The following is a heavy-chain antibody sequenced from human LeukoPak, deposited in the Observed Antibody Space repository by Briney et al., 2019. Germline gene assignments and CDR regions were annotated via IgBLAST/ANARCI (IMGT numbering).Heavy chain of an antibody. V-gene: IGHV5-51*01. Sequence: GEALRISFKGSGYTFSSYWIGWVRQMPGKGLEWMGIIYPGDSDTRYSPSLQGQVTISVDTSIGTAYLQWSSLKASDTAIYYCARQNDFRLDYWGQGTLVTVSS. CDR3: ARQNDFRLDY. CDR2: IYPGDSDT. D-gene: IGHD3-3*01. CDR1: GYTFSSYW. J-gene: IGHJ4*02.